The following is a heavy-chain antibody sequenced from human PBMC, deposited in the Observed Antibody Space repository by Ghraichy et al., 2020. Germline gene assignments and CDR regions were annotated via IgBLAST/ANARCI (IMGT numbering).Heavy chain of an antibody. CDR2: ITSSSRTI. Sequence: GGSLRLSCAGSGFTFTGYSMNWVRQAPGKGLEWVSYITSSSRTISYADSVKGRFTISRDNAQNSLYLQMNSLRDEDTAVYYCARGSTVVRFYYYDGRDVWGQGTTVTVSS. V-gene: IGHV3-48*02. CDR1: GFTFTGYS. J-gene: IGHJ6*02. CDR3: ARGSTVVRFYYYDGRDV. D-gene: IGHD4-23*01.